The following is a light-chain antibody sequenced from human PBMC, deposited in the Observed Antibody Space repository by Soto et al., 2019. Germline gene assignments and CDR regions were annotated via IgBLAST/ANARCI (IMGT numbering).Light chain of an antibody. CDR3: QQRSNWPPNT. V-gene: IGKV3D-20*02. Sequence: EIVMTQSPSTLSVSPGERATLSCRASQSVSSNLAWYQQKPGQAPRLLIYAASSRATGISDRFSGSGSGTDFTLIINRLDPEDSAVYYCQQRSNWPPNTFGQGTRLEI. CDR2: AAS. J-gene: IGKJ5*01. CDR1: QSVSSN.